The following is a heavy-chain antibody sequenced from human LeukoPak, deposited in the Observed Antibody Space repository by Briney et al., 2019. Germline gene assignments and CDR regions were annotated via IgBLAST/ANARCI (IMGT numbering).Heavy chain of an antibody. CDR3: AKDVITMIVVVITGLAFDI. J-gene: IGHJ3*02. CDR2: ISGSGGST. CDR1: GFTFSSYA. D-gene: IGHD3-22*01. Sequence: GGSLRLSCAASGFTFSSYAMSWVRQAPGKGLEWVSAISGSGGSTYYADSVKGRFTISRDNSKNTLYLQMNSLRAEDTAAYYCAKDVITMIVVVITGLAFDIWGQGTMVTVSS. V-gene: IGHV3-23*01.